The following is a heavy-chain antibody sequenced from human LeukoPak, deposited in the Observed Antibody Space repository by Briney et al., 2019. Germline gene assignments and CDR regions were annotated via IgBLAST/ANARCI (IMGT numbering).Heavy chain of an antibody. CDR3: AKNLWSFDY. D-gene: IGHD2-21*01. CDR1: GFTFSDYY. J-gene: IGHJ4*02. V-gene: IGHV3-11*03. CDR2: ISSSSYT. Sequence: GGSLRLSCAASGFTFSDYYMSWIRQAPGKGLEWVSYISSSSYTNYADSVKGRFTISRDNSKNTLYLQMNSLRADDTAVYYCAKNLWSFDYWGQGTLVTVSS.